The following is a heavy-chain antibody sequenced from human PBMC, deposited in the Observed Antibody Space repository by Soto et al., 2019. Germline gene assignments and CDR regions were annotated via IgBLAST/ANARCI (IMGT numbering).Heavy chain of an antibody. D-gene: IGHD1-1*01. J-gene: IGHJ5*02. CDR1: GGSFSGYY. CDR2: INHSGSP. CDR3: ATANWSHHYFDP. V-gene: IGHV4-34*01. Sequence: SVTQSHNCAVDGGSFSGYYSIWLRQPPGKGLEWIGEINHSGSPNYNPSLKSRVTISVDTSKNQFSLKMTSVTAADTAVYYCATANWSHHYFDPWGQGNLVTGSS.